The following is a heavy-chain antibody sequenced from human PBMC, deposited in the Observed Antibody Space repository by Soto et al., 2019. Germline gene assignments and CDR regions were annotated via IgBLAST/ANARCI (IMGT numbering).Heavy chain of an antibody. Sequence: ESGGGVVQPGRSLRLSCAASGFTFSSYGMHWVRQAPGKGLEWVAVIWYDGSNKYYADSVKGRFTISRDNSKNTLYLQMNSLRAEDTAVYYCARDNRYSGRYYRAGGMDVWGQGTTVTVSS. CDR3: ARDNRYSGRYYRAGGMDV. D-gene: IGHD1-26*01. J-gene: IGHJ6*02. V-gene: IGHV3-33*01. CDR2: IWYDGSNK. CDR1: GFTFSSYG.